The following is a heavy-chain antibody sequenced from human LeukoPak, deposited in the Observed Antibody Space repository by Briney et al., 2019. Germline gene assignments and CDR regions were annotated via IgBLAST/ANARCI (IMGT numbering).Heavy chain of an antibody. CDR1: GGSISSYY. CDR3: ARGRLWFGELLDY. D-gene: IGHD3-10*01. CDR2: IYYSGST. V-gene: IGHV4-59*01. Sequence: PSETLSLTCTVSGGSISSYYWSWIRQPPGKGLEWIGYIYYSGSTNYNPSLKSRVTISVDTSKNQFSLKLNSVTAADTAVYYCARGRLWFGELLDYWGQGTLVTVSS. J-gene: IGHJ4*02.